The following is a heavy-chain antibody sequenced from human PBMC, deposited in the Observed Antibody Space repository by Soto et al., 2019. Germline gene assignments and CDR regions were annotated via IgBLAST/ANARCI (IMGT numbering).Heavy chain of an antibody. J-gene: IGHJ5*02. CDR1: GFTFSNYG. V-gene: IGHV3-30*03. CDR3: VRSSGWYSGWFDT. CDR2: TSYDGDKE. D-gene: IGHD6-19*01. Sequence: GGSLRLSCAASGFTFSNYGMHWVRQAPGKGLEWVAVTSYDGDKEYYADSVKGRFTISRDNSKNTLYLQMNSLRVEDTAVYYCVRSSGWYSGWFDTWARGTLVTVSS.